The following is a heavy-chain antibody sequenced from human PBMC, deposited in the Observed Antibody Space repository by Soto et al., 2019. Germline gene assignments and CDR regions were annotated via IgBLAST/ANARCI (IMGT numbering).Heavy chain of an antibody. J-gene: IGHJ6*02. D-gene: IGHD3-3*01. CDR3: TSGGYDFWSGYPPPFYGMDV. CDR2: IRGKPYGGTT. V-gene: IGHV3-49*03. Sequence: GGSLRLSCTASGFTFGDYAMSWFRQAPGKGLQWVGFIRGKPYGGTTDYAASVKGRFIISRNDSKRITYLQMNSLKTENTAVYYCTSGGYDFWSGYPPPFYGMDVWGQGTTVTVSS. CDR1: GFTFGDYA.